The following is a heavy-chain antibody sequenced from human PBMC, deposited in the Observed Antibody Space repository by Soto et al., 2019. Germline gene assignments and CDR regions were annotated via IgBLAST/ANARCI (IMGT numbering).Heavy chain of an antibody. Sequence: ASVKVSCKASGYTFTGYYMHWVRQAPGQGLEWTGWINPSSGGTNYAQKFQERVTITRDTSTSTAYMELSRLRSEDTAVYYCAAGLYDFWSGYYLSGMDVWGQGTTVTVSS. J-gene: IGHJ6*02. V-gene: IGHV1-2*02. CDR3: AAGLYDFWSGYYLSGMDV. CDR2: INPSSGGT. CDR1: GYTFTGYY. D-gene: IGHD3-3*01.